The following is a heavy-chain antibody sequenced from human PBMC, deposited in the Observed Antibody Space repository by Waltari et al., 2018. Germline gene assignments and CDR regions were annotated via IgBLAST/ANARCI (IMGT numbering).Heavy chain of an antibody. J-gene: IGHJ6*03. CDR2: INWNGGST. CDR1: GFTFDDYG. CDR3: ARGGYGSGSLSDYYYMDV. D-gene: IGHD3-10*01. Sequence: EVQLVESGGGVVRPGGSLRLSCAASGFTFDDYGMSWVRQAPGKGLEWVSGINWNGGSTGYADPVKGRVTISRDNAKNSLYLQMNSLRAEDTALYYCARGGYGSGSLSDYYYMDVWGKGTTVTVSS. V-gene: IGHV3-20*04.